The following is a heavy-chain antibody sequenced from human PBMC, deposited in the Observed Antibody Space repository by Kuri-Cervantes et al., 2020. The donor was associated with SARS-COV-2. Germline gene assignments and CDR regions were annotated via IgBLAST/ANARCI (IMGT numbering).Heavy chain of an antibody. V-gene: IGHV5-51*01. CDR1: GYSFTSYW. J-gene: IGHJ4*02. D-gene: IGHD1-26*01. CDR3: ARHGGVGATGYFDY. Sequence: KVSCKGSGYSFTSYWIGWVRQMPGEGLEWMGIIYPGDSDTRYSPSFQGQVTIPADKSISTAYLQWSSLKASDTAMYYCARHGGVGATGYFDYRGQGTLVTVSS. CDR2: IYPGDSDT.